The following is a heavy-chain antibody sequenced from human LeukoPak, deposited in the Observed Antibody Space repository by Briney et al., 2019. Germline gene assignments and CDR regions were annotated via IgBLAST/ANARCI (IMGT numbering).Heavy chain of an antibody. D-gene: IGHD3-22*01. Sequence: ASVKVSCKASGYTFTGYYMHWVRQAPGQGLEWMGWINPNSGGTNYAQKFQGRVTMTRDTSISTAYMELSRLRSDDTAVYYCASLYYYDSSGYYPDPEYYHYYGMDVWGQGTTVTVSS. J-gene: IGHJ6*02. CDR1: GYTFTGYY. CDR3: ASLYYYDSSGYYPDPEYYHYYGMDV. CDR2: INPNSGGT. V-gene: IGHV1-2*02.